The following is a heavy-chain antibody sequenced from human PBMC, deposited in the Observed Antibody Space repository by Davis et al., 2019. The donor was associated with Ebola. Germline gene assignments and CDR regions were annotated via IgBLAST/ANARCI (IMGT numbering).Heavy chain of an antibody. J-gene: IGHJ5*02. CDR2: IYPGDSDT. V-gene: IGHV5-51*01. CDR1: GYSFTNYW. Sequence: GESLKISCEGSGYSFTNYWIAWVRQLPGKGLEWMGIIYPGDSDTRYSPSFLGQITISADKSISTAYLQWSSLKASDTAMYYCARGQDNTGWVNGWFFDPWGQGTLVTVSS. CDR3: ARGQDNTGWVNGWFFDP. D-gene: IGHD6-19*01.